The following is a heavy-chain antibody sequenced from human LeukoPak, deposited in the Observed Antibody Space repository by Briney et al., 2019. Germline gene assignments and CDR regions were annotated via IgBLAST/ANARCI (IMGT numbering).Heavy chain of an antibody. D-gene: IGHD1-7*01. CDR2: IIHIFGTA. CDR1: GGTFSSYA. V-gene: IGHV1-69*05. Sequence: SVKVSCKASGGTFSSYAISWVRQAPGQGLEWMGGIIHIFGTANYAQKFQGRVTIITDESTSTAYKELSSLRSEGTAVYYRARDNWNYVIGRNWFDPWGQGTLVTVSS. CDR3: ARDNWNYVIGRNWFDP. J-gene: IGHJ5*02.